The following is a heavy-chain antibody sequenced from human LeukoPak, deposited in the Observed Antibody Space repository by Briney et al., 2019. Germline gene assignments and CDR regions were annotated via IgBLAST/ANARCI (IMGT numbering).Heavy chain of an antibody. D-gene: IGHD5-12*01. J-gene: IGHJ4*02. V-gene: IGHV3-20*04. CDR2: INWNGGST. CDR3: ASFSGYDSGFVDY. CDR1: GFTFDDYG. Sequence: GGSLRLPCAASGFTFDDYGMSWVRQAPGKGLEWVSGINWNGGSTGYADSVKGRFTISRDNAKTSLYLQMKSLGAEDTALYYCASFSGYDSGFVDYWGQGTLVTVSS.